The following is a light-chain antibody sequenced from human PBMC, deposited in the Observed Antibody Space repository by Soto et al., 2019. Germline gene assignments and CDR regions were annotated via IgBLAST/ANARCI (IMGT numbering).Light chain of an antibody. CDR2: GAS. CDR1: QSVSSN. J-gene: IGKJ2*02. V-gene: IGKV3-15*01. CDR3: QQYNNWPGT. Sequence: EIVMTQSPATLSVSPGERATLSCRASQSVSSNLACYQQKPGQAPRLLIYGASTRATGIPARFSGSGSGTEFTLTISSLQSEDFAVYYCQQYNNWPGTFGQGTKLEIK.